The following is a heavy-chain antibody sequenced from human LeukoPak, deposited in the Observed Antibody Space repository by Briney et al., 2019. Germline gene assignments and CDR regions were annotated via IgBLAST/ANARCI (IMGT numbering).Heavy chain of an antibody. J-gene: IGHJ3*02. V-gene: IGHV3-23*01. CDR1: GFTFSTFA. Sequence: VGSLILSCAASGFTFSTFAMSWVRQAPGKGLEWVSIISASGGSTYYADSVKGRFTISRDNSKNTLYLQMNSLRAEDTAVYYCASRQYDILTGYDGALDIWGQGTMVTVSS. CDR3: ASRQYDILTGYDGALDI. CDR2: ISASGGST. D-gene: IGHD3-9*01.